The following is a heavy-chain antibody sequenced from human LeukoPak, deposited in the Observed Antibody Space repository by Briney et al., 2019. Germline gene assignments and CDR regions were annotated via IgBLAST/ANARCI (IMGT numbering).Heavy chain of an antibody. D-gene: IGHD3-10*01. CDR3: ARSSGSVPEVDAFDI. CDR1: GFTFSSYA. CDR2: ISYDGSNK. V-gene: IGHV3-30-3*01. J-gene: IGHJ3*02. Sequence: GGSLRLSCAASGFTFSSYAMHWVRQAPGKGLEWVAVISYDGSNKYYADSVKGRFTISRDNSKNTLYLQMNSLRAEDTAVYYCARSSGSVPEVDAFDIWGQGTMVTVSS.